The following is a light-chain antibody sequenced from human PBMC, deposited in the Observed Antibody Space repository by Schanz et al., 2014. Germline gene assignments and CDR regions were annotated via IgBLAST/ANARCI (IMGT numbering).Light chain of an antibody. CDR3: SSYSTSSTLL. CDR1: SSDVGNYNV. V-gene: IGLV2-14*02. Sequence: QSVLTQPASVSGSPGQSITISCTGTSSDVGNYNVVSWYQQHPGKAPKLMIYMGTKRPSGVSNRFSGSGSARTASLTISGLQAEDEAYYYCSSYSTSSTLLFGGGTKLTVL. CDR2: MGT. J-gene: IGLJ2*01.